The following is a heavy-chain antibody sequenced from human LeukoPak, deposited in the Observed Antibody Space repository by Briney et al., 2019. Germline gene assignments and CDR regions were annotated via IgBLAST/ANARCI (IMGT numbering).Heavy chain of an antibody. D-gene: IGHD3-22*01. CDR2: IYYSGST. J-gene: IGHJ3*02. Sequence: SEALSLTCTVSGGSISSGGYYWSWIRQHPGKGLEWIGYIYYSGSTYYNPSLKSRVTISVDTSKNQFSLKLSSVTAADTAVYYCARDYDSSGYYSGFAFDIWGQGTMVTVSS. CDR1: GGSISSGGYY. V-gene: IGHV4-31*03. CDR3: ARDYDSSGYYSGFAFDI.